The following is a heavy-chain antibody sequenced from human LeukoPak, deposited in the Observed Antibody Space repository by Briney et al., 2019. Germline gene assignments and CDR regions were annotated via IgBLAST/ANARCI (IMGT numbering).Heavy chain of an antibody. J-gene: IGHJ6*02. CDR3: AKETLHVDYYGSGRPVYYYYGMDV. V-gene: IGHV3-9*01. Sequence: GGSLRLFCAASGFTFDDYAMHWVRQAPGKGLEWVSGISWNSGSIVYADSVKGRFTISRDNAKNSLYLQMNSLRAEDTALYYCAKETLHVDYYGSGRPVYYYYGMDVWGQGTTVTVSS. CDR1: GFTFDDYA. D-gene: IGHD3-10*01. CDR2: ISWNSGSI.